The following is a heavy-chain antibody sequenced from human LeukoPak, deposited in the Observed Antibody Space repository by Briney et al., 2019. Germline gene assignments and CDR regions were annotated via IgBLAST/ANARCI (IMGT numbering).Heavy chain of an antibody. D-gene: IGHD3-3*01. J-gene: IGHJ4*02. Sequence: SETLSLTCAVYGGSFSGYYWSWIRQPPGKGLEWIGEINHSGSTNYNPSLKSRVTISVDTPKNQFSLKLSSVTAADTAVYYCARGELRFLEWLSIFDYWGQGTLVTVSS. CDR3: ARGELRFLEWLSIFDY. CDR1: GGSFSGYY. V-gene: IGHV4-34*01. CDR2: INHSGST.